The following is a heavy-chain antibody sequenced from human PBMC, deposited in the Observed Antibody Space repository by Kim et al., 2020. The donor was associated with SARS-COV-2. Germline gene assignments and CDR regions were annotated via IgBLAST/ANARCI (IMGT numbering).Heavy chain of an antibody. D-gene: IGHD2-2*01. Sequence: SVNVSCKASGGTFSSYAISWVRQAPGQGLEWMGGIIPIFGTANYAQKFQGRVTITADESTSTAYMELSSLRSEDTAVYYCARVAECSSTSCPRNSNWFDPWGQGTLVTVSS. J-gene: IGHJ5*02. CDR1: GGTFSSYA. CDR2: IIPIFGTA. V-gene: IGHV1-69*13. CDR3: ARVAECSSTSCPRNSNWFDP.